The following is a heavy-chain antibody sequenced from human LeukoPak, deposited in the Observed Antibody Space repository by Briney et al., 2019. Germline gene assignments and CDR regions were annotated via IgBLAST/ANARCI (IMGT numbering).Heavy chain of an antibody. J-gene: IGHJ4*02. D-gene: IGHD3-22*01. Sequence: PSETLSLTCTVSGGSISSYYWSWIRQPPGKGLEWIGYIYYSGSTNYNPSLKSRVTISVDTSKNQFSLKLSSVTAADTAVYYCARDSPDYYDSSGYYRFDYWGQGTLVTVSS. CDR2: IYYSGST. V-gene: IGHV4-59*01. CDR3: ARDSPDYYDSSGYYRFDY. CDR1: GGSISSYY.